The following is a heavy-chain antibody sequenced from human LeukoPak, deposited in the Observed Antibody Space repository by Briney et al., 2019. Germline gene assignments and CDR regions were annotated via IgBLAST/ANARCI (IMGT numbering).Heavy chain of an antibody. CDR3: AGGGSYYMNWFDP. CDR1: GFTFSSYW. D-gene: IGHD1-26*01. V-gene: IGHV3-7*01. Sequence: PGGSLRLSCAASGFTFSSYWMSWVRQAPGKGLEWVANIKQDGSEKYYVDSVKGRFTISRDNAKNSLYLQMNSLRAEDTAVYYCAGGGSYYMNWFDPWGQGTLVTVSS. CDR2: IKQDGSEK. J-gene: IGHJ5*02.